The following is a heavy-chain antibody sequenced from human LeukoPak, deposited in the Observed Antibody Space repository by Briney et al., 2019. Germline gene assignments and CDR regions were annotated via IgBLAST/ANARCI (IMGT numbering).Heavy chain of an antibody. CDR1: GGSISGGGYY. D-gene: IGHD3-10*02. V-gene: IGHV4-31*03. J-gene: IGHJ2*01. CDR3: ARGYYSVEWYFHL. Sequence: PSQTLSLTCTVSGGSISGGGYYWSWIRQHPGKGLEWIGYIYYSGSTYYNPSLKSRVTISVDTSKNQFSLKLSSVTAADTAVYYCARGYYSVEWYFHLWGRGTLVTVSS. CDR2: IYYSGST.